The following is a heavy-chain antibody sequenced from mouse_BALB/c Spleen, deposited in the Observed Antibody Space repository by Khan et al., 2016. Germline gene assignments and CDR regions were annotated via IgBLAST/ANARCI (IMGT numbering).Heavy chain of an antibody. D-gene: IGHD1-1*01. Sequence: QVRLQQSGDELVRPGTSVKISCKASGYTFTNYWLGWVKQRPGHGLEWIGDIYPGGGTTNYNEKFKGKATLTVETSSSTAYRQLSSLTSEVSSGYFCARFYYGSSCWYYDVWGAGTTVTVSS. V-gene: IGHV1-63*02. CDR1: GYTFTNYW. CDR2: IYPGGGTT. J-gene: IGHJ1*01. CDR3: ARFYYGSSCWYYDV.